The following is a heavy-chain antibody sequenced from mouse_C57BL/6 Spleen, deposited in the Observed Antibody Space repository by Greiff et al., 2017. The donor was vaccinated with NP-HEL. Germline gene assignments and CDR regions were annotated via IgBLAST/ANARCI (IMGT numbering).Heavy chain of an antibody. CDR1: GFTFSSYG. CDR3: ARRNDDQWYFDV. Sequence: EVKLQESGGDLVKPGGSLKLSCAASGFTFSSYGMSWVRQTPDKRLEWVATISSGGSYTYYPDSVKGRSTISRDNAKNTLYLQMSRLKSEDTAMYYCARRNDDQWYFDVWGTGTTVTVSS. D-gene: IGHD2-12*01. V-gene: IGHV5-6*02. J-gene: IGHJ1*03. CDR2: ISSGGSYT.